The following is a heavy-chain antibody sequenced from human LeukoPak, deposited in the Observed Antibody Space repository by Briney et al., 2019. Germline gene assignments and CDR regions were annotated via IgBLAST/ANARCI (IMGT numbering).Heavy chain of an antibody. D-gene: IGHD6-13*01. V-gene: IGHV3-20*04. J-gene: IGHJ4*02. CDR3: AKDLRGIAAAVAFDY. CDR2: INWNGGST. Sequence: GGSLRLSCAASGFTFDDYGMTWVRQVPGKGLEWVSGINWNGGSTGYVDSVKGRFTISRDNAKNSLYLQMNSLRAQDTAVYYCAKDLRGIAAAVAFDYWGQGTLVTVSS. CDR1: GFTFDDYG.